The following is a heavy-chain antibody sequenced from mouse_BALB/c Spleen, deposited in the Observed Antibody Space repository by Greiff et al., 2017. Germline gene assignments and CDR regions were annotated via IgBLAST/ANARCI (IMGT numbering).Heavy chain of an antibody. CDR2: INPSNGGT. Sequence: VQLQQSGAELVKPGASVKLSCKASGYTFTSYYMYWVKQRPGQGLEWIGEINPSNGGTNFNEKFKSKATLTVDKSSSTAYMQLSSLTSEDSAVYYCTRFDYDYYYAMDYWGQGTSVTVSS. CDR1: GYTFTSYY. CDR3: TRFDYDYYYAMDY. V-gene: IGHV1S81*02. J-gene: IGHJ4*01. D-gene: IGHD2-4*01.